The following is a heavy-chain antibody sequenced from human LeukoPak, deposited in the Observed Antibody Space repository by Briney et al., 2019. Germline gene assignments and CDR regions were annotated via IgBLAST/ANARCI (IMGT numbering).Heavy chain of an antibody. J-gene: IGHJ4*02. V-gene: IGHV3-30*03. Sequence: GGSLRLSCAASGFTFGRYIQHWVRQAPGKGLEWVAVISDDGRNKFYGEFVKGRFTISRDNSKNALYLQMHSLGAEDTAMYFCARNLDHTTSGVLGYWGQGTLVTVSS. CDR1: GFTFGRYI. CDR3: ARNLDHTTSGVLGY. D-gene: IGHD3-10*01. CDR2: ISDDGRNK.